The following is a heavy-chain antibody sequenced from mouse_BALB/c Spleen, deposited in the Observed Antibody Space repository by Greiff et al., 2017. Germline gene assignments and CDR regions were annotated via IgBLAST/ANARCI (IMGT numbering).Heavy chain of an antibody. V-gene: IGHV3-2*02. J-gene: IGHJ1*01. CDR3: ARWGITTYFDV. CDR2: ISYSGST. D-gene: IGHD2-4*01. Sequence: EVKLMESGPGLVKPSQSLSLTCTVTGYSITSDYAWNWIRQFPGNKLEWMGYISYSGSTSYNPSLKSRISITRDTSKNQFFLQLNSVTTEDTATYYCARWGITTYFDVWGAGTTVTVSS. CDR1: GYSITSDYA.